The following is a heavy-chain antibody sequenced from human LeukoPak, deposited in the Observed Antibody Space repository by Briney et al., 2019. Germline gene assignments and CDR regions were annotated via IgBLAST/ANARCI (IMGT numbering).Heavy chain of an antibody. CDR2: IKQDGSEK. CDR1: GFTFSSYW. J-gene: IGHJ5*02. CDR3: ARESLPYYDFWSGYRGGWFDP. V-gene: IGHV3-7*01. D-gene: IGHD3-3*01. Sequence: PGGSMRLSCAASGFTFSSYWMSWVRQAPGKGLEWVANIKQDGSEKYYVDSVRGRFTISRDNAKNSLYLQMNSLRAEDTAVYYCARESLPYYDFWSGYRGGWFDPWGQGTLVTVSS.